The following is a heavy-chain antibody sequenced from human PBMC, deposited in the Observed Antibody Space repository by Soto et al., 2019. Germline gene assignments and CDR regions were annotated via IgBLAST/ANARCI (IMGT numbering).Heavy chain of an antibody. CDR2: ISGYNSIT. CDR3: ARAFGSTDY. D-gene: IGHD6-13*01. CDR1: GYTFSSYG. V-gene: IGHV1-18*01. J-gene: IGHJ4*02. Sequence: QVQLVQSGAEVKKPGASVKVSCEASGYTFSSYGISWVRQAPGQGFEWMGWISGYNSITRYAQKFQGRVTMTTDTSTSPAYMELRSLRSGDTAVYYCARAFGSTDYWGQGTLVTVSS.